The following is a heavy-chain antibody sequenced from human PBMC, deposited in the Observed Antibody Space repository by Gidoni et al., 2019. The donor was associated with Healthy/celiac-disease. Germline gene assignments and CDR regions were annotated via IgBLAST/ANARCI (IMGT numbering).Heavy chain of an antibody. CDR3: ATSGKFPIVVVLRGYYYGMDV. J-gene: IGHJ6*02. V-gene: IGHV3-21*01. D-gene: IGHD2-2*01. Sequence: EVQLVESGGGLVKPGGSLRLSCAASGFTFSSYSMNWVRQAPGKGLEWVSSISSSSSYIYYADSVKGRFTISRDNAKNSLYLQMNSLRAEDTAVYYCATSGKFPIVVVLRGYYYGMDVWGQGTTVTVSS. CDR2: ISSSSSYI. CDR1: GFTFSSYS.